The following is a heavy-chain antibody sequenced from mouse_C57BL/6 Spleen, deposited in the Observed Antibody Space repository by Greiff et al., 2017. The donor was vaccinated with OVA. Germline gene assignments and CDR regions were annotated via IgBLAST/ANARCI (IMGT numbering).Heavy chain of an antibody. Sequence: QVQLQQPGAELVRPGSSVKLSCKASGYTFTSYWMDWVKQRPGQGLEWIGNIYPSDSETHYNQKFKDKATLTVDKSSSTAYMQLSSLTSEDSAVYYCAREDGYYVGFAYWGQGTLVTVSA. CDR3: AREDGYYVGFAY. V-gene: IGHV1-61*01. J-gene: IGHJ3*01. CDR2: IYPSDSET. D-gene: IGHD2-3*01. CDR1: GYTFTSYW.